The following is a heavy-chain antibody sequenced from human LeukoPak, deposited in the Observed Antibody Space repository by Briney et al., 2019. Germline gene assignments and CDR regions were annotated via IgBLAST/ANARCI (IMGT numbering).Heavy chain of an antibody. Sequence: SETLSLTCSVSGGSISSGSYYWSWIRQPAGKGLEWIGRIYTSGSTNYNPSLKSRVTISVDTSKNQFSLKLSSVTAADTAVYYCARQGSGISGVIWNAFDIWGQGTMVTVSS. V-gene: IGHV4-61*02. CDR3: ARQGSGISGVIWNAFDI. D-gene: IGHD3-10*01. CDR2: IYTSGST. CDR1: GGSISSGSYY. J-gene: IGHJ3*02.